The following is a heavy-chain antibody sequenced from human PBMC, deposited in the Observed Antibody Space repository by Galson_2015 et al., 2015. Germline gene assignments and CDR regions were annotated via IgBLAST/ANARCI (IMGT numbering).Heavy chain of an antibody. CDR1: GFTFSSYA. CDR2: ISYDGSNK. J-gene: IGHJ4*02. CDR3: ARVGGDIAARTWGYFDY. Sequence: SLRLSCAASGFTFSSYAMHWDRQAPGKGLEWVAVISYDGSNKFYADSVKGRFTISRDNSKNTLYLQMNSLRPEDTAVYYCARVGGDIAARTWGYFDYWGQGTLVTVPS. D-gene: IGHD6-6*01. V-gene: IGHV3-30-3*01.